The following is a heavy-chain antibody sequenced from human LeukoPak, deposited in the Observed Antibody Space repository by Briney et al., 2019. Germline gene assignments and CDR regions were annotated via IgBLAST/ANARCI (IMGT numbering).Heavy chain of an antibody. CDR2: ISWDGTIK. Sequence: GGSLRLSCAASGFTFRSYAIHWVRQAPGKGLEWVAFISWDGTIKYYADSVKGRFSISRDNSKNTLYLQMNSLRAEDTAVYYCQILTGWGQGTLVTVSS. J-gene: IGHJ4*02. D-gene: IGHD3-9*01. CDR1: GFTFRSYA. V-gene: IGHV3-30-3*01. CDR3: QILTG.